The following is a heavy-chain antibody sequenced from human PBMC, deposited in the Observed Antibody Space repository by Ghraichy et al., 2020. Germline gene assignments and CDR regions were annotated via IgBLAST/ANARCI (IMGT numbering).Heavy chain of an antibody. CDR2: INHSGST. D-gene: IGHD2-2*01. Sequence: SETLSLTCAVYGGSFSGYYWSWIRQPPGQGLEWIGEINHSGSTNYNPSLKSRVTISVDTSKNQFSLKLSSVTAADTAVYYCAGIVVVPAAEKEGYGMDVWGQGTTVTVSS. CDR1: GGSFSGYY. J-gene: IGHJ6*02. V-gene: IGHV4-34*01. CDR3: AGIVVVPAAEKEGYGMDV.